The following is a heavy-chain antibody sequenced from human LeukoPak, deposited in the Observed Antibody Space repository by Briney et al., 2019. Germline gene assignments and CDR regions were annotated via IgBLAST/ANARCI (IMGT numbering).Heavy chain of an antibody. Sequence: GGSLRLSCAASGFIFSDYYMSWIRQAPGKGLEWVSYISSTSSYTAYADSVKGRFTISRDNAKNSLYLQMNSLRAEDTAVYFCAKATNTATGTPTLSIDYWGQGNLVTVSS. J-gene: IGHJ4*02. D-gene: IGHD6-13*01. CDR1: GFIFSDYY. CDR2: ISSTSSYT. CDR3: AKATNTATGTPTLSIDY. V-gene: IGHV3-11*05.